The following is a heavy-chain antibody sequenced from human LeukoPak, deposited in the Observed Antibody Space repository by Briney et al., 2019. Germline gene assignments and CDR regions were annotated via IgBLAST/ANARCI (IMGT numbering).Heavy chain of an antibody. CDR1: GGSISSGY. CDR2: IYYSGST. V-gene: IGHV4-59*01. D-gene: IGHD6-19*01. J-gene: IGHJ3*02. Sequence: SETLSLTCTVSGGSISSGYWSWIRQPPGKGLEWMGYIYYSGSTRYNPSLKSRVTISVDTSKNQFSLKLSSVTAADTAVYYCARYGYSSGWKSFDIWGQGTMVTVSS. CDR3: ARYGYSSGWKSFDI.